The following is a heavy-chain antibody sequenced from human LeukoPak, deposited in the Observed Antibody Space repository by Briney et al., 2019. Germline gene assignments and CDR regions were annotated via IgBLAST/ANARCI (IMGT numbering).Heavy chain of an antibody. V-gene: IGHV4-4*02. CDR2: VYRSGGT. D-gene: IGHD2-8*01. CDR3: GRHANGDSSAAFDL. CDR1: GDSISDKYW. Sequence: PSETLSLTCAVSGDSISDKYWWRWVRQFPDKRLEWIGEVYRSGGTSYNPSLKSRVTVSIDYSKNQFPLNLRSVTAADTAVYYCGRHANGDSSAAFDLWGQGTMVFVSS. J-gene: IGHJ3*01.